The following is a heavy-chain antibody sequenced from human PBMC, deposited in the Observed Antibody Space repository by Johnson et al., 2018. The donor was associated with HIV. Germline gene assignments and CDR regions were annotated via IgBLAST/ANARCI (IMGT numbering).Heavy chain of an antibody. CDR1: GFTFSNYA. J-gene: IGHJ3*02. Sequence: QVQLVESGGGVVQPGRSLRLSCAASGFTFSNYAMHWVRQAPGRGLEWVAVISYDGSDEYYADSVRGRFTISRENAKNSLYLQMNSLRAGDTAVYYCTRVNWNYEAFDIWGQGTMVTVSS. D-gene: IGHD1-7*01. CDR2: ISYDGSDE. CDR3: TRVNWNYEAFDI. V-gene: IGHV3-30*14.